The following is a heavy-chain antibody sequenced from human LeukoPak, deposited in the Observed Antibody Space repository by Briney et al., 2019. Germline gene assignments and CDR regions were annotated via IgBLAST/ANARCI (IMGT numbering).Heavy chain of an antibody. V-gene: IGHV3-30*04. D-gene: IGHD6-13*01. CDR3: ARDYTLVQQLVLYPQVLPYYYYGMDV. Sequence: PGRSLRLSCAASGFTFSSYAMHWVRQAPGKGLEWVAVISYDGSNKYYADSVKGRFTISRDNSKNTLYLQMNSLRAEDTAVYYCARDYTLVQQLVLYPQVLPYYYYGMDVWGQGTTVTVSS. J-gene: IGHJ6*02. CDR2: ISYDGSNK. CDR1: GFTFSSYA.